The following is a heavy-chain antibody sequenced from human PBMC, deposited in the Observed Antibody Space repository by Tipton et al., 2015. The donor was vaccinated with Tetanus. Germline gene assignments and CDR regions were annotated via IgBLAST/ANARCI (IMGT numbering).Heavy chain of an antibody. CDR3: ARAGQRSTSWHYWFDP. CDR2: IYSGGST. J-gene: IGHJ5*02. CDR1: GGSINSSRHF. D-gene: IGHD2-2*01. V-gene: IGHV3-66*01. Sequence: LSLTCSVSGGSINSSRHFWAWVRQAPGKGLEWVSVIYSGGSTYYADSVKGRFTISRDNSKNTVYLQMNSLRVEDTAVYYCARAGQRSTSWHYWFDPWGQGTLVTVSS.